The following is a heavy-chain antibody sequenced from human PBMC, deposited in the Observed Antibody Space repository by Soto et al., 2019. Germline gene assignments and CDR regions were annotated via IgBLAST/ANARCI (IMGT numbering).Heavy chain of an antibody. CDR1: GDSISSSKYY. J-gene: IGHJ4*02. CDR3: ARGKITGLFDY. CDR2: IYYSGSP. D-gene: IGHD2-8*02. V-gene: IGHV4-39*02. Sequence: SETLSLTCTFSGDSISSSKYYWGWIRQPPGKGLEWIGSIYYSGSPYYNSSLKSRVTISVDTSKNHFSLKLTSMTAADTAVYYCARGKITGLFDYWGQGTLVTVSS.